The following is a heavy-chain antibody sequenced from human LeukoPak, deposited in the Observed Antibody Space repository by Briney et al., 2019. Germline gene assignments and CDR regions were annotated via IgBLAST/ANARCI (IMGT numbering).Heavy chain of an antibody. CDR2: ISSSSSYL. CDR1: GFTFSSYS. D-gene: IGHD2-21*02. V-gene: IGHV3-21*01. CDR3: ARAVVVTATHGGIPFDY. J-gene: IGHJ4*02. Sequence: PGGSLRLSCAASGFTFSSYSMNWVRQAPGKGLEWVSSISSSSSYLYYADSVKGRFTISRDNAKNSLYLQMNSLRAEDTAVYYCARAVVVTATHGGIPFDYWGQGTLVTVSS.